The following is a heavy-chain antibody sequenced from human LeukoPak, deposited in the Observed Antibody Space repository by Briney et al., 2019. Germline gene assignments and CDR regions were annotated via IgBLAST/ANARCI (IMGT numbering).Heavy chain of an antibody. D-gene: IGHD1-26*01. Sequence: ASVKVSCKGSGYTLTELSMHWVRQAPGKGLEWMGGFDPEDGEAIYAQKFQGRVTMTEDTSTDTAYMELSSLRSEDTAVYYCASWGPYYFDYWGQGTLVTVSS. J-gene: IGHJ4*02. CDR1: GYTLTELS. V-gene: IGHV1-24*01. CDR2: FDPEDGEA. CDR3: ASWGPYYFDY.